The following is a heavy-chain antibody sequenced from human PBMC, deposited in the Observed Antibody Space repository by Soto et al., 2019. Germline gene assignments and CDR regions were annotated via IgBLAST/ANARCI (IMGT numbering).Heavy chain of an antibody. CDR2: IYYSGST. V-gene: IGHV4-31*03. D-gene: IGHD5-18*01. Sequence: SETLSLTCTVSGGSISSGGYYWSWIRQHPGKGLEWIGYIYYSGSTYYNPSLKSRVTISVDTSKNQFSLYLQMNSLRAEDTAVYYCAKLPSGGYSYGSNYFDYWGQGTLVTVSS. CDR3: AKLPSGGYSYGSNYFDY. J-gene: IGHJ4*02. CDR1: GGSISSGGYY.